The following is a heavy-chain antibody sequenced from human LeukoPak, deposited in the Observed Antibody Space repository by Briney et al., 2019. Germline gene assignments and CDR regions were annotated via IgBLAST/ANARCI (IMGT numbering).Heavy chain of an antibody. CDR1: GFTFGDYA. D-gene: IGHD6-13*01. CDR3: TRQYSSSWVIDY. Sequence: GGSLRLSCTTSGFTFGDYALTWVRQAPGRGLEWVGFIRNKAYGGTTEYAASVKGRFTISRDDSKSIASLQMNSLTTEDTAVNYCTRQYSSSWVIDYWGQGTLVTVSS. J-gene: IGHJ4*02. V-gene: IGHV3-49*04. CDR2: IRNKAYGGTT.